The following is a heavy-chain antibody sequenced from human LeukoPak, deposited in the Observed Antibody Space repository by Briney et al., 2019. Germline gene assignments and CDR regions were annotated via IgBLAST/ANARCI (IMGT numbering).Heavy chain of an antibody. CDR2: INWNGGST. D-gene: IGHD4-17*01. CDR3: ARADYGDYQSYYYYYYMDV. J-gene: IGHJ6*03. Sequence: GGSLRLSCAASGFTFDDYGMSWVRQAPGKGLEWVSGINWNGGSTGYADSVKGRFTISRDNAKNSLYLQMNSLRAEDTALYYCARADYGDYQSYYYYYYMDVWGKGTTVTVSS. CDR1: GFTFDDYG. V-gene: IGHV3-20*04.